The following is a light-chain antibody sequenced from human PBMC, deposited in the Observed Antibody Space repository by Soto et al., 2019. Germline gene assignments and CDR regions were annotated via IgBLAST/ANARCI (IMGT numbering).Light chain of an antibody. V-gene: IGLV2-14*01. J-gene: IGLJ3*02. Sequence: QSALTQPASVSGSPGQSITISCTGTSSDLGDYNYVSWFQHHPGKAPKLMIYEVSNRPSGVSNRLSGSKSGNTASLTISGLQAEDEADYYCSSYTSSITWVFGGGTKVTVL. CDR3: SSYTSSITWV. CDR2: EVS. CDR1: SSDLGDYNY.